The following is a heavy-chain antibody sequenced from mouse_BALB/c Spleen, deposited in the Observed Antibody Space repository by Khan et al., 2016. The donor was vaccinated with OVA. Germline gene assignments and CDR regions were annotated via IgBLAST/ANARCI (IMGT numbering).Heavy chain of an antibody. CDR1: GYTFTNYG. J-gene: IGHJ4*01. D-gene: IGHD1-1*01. CDR3: ARPPYVSYVMVY. V-gene: IGHV9-3-1*01. Sequence: QIQLVQSGPELKKPGETVKISCKASGYTFTNYGMNWVKQTPGQGLKWMGWINTYTGEPTYVDDFKGRFAFSLETSASTAYLQIHNLKNEDTATYFCARPPYVSYVMVYWGQGTSVTVSS. CDR2: INTYTGEP.